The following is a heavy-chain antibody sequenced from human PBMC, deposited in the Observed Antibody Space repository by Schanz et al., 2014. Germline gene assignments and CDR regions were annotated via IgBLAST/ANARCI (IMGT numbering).Heavy chain of an antibody. V-gene: IGHV1-8*01. D-gene: IGHD1-20*01. J-gene: IGHJ4*02. CDR2: MNPDSGNT. CDR3: ARDNGRIPAANSFDY. Sequence: VQLVQSGAEVKRPGASVRVSCKASGYTFTSYDFNWVRQAPGQGLEWMGWMNPDSGNTGYAQKFQGRVTMTRNTSISTAYMELSSLRSEDTAVYYCARDNGRIPAANSFDYWVQGTLVTGSS. CDR1: GYTFTSYD.